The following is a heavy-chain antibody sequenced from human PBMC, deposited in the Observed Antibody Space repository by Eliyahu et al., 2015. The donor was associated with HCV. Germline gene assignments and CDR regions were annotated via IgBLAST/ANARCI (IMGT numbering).Heavy chain of an antibody. Sequence: EVQLVESGGGLVQPGRSLRLSCAASGFTFXXYAMXWVRQAPGKGLEWVSGISWNSGSIGYADSVKGRFTISRDNAKNSLYLQMNSLRAEDTALYYCAKDITDYGDYSRFSRYFDYWGQGTLVTVSS. CDR3: AKDITDYGDYSRFSRYFDY. CDR1: GFTFXXYA. D-gene: IGHD4-17*01. CDR2: ISWNSGSI. J-gene: IGHJ4*02. V-gene: IGHV3-9*01.